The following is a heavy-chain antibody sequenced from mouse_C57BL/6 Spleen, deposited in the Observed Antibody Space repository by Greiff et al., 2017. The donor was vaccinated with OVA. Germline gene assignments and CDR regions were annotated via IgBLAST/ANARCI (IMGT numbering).Heavy chain of an antibody. D-gene: IGHD1-1*01. J-gene: IGHJ4*01. CDR2: IYPRSGNT. Sequence: VQLQQSGAELARPGASVKLSCKASGYTFTSYGISWVKQRTGQGLEWIGEIYPRSGNTYYNEKFKGKATLTADKSSSTAYMELRSLTSEDSAVYFCARWDYGSSYFYAMDYRGQGTSVTVSS. CDR1: GYTFTSYG. CDR3: ARWDYGSSYFYAMDY. V-gene: IGHV1-81*01.